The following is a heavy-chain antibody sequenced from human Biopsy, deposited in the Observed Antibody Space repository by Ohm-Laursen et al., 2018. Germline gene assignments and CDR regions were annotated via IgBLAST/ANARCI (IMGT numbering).Heavy chain of an antibody. CDR3: AHARGYSYGYSYFDY. CDR1: GFSLSNSGVG. V-gene: IGHV2-5*01. D-gene: IGHD5-18*01. J-gene: IGHJ4*02. Sequence: TQTLTLTSTFSGFSLSNSGVGVAWIRQPPGKALEWLAIIYWNNDKHFSPSLRSRLTITKDTSRNQVVLTVTNMDPVDTATYSCAHARGYSYGYSYFDYWGQGTLVTVSS. CDR2: IYWNNDK.